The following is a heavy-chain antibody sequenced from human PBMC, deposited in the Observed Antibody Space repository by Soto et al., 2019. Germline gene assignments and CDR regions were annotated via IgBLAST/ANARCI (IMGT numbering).Heavy chain of an antibody. CDR1: GFTFSNYD. V-gene: IGHV3-30-3*01. CDR3: ATIATSGGGDAFDI. D-gene: IGHD6-13*01. CDR2: ILSDEINK. Sequence: QVQLVESGGGVVQPGRSLRLSCAASGFTFSNYDMHWVRQAPGKGLEWVAAILSDEINKYYADSVKGRFTISRDNSNTKLYLQMNSLKHEDTGVYYCATIATSGGGDAFDIWGEGIMFSVSS. J-gene: IGHJ3*02.